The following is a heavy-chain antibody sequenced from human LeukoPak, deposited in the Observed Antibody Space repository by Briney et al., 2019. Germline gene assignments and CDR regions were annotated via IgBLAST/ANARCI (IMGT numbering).Heavy chain of an antibody. Sequence: PGGSLRLSCAASGFTFDDYAMHWVRQAPGKGLEWVSGISWNSGSIGYADSVKGRFTISRDNAKNSLYLQMNSLRAEDTALYYCAKAALILGYSYDPPYYDYWGQGTLVTVSS. CDR1: GFTFDDYA. V-gene: IGHV3-9*01. J-gene: IGHJ4*02. CDR2: ISWNSGSI. D-gene: IGHD5-18*01. CDR3: AKAALILGYSYDPPYYDY.